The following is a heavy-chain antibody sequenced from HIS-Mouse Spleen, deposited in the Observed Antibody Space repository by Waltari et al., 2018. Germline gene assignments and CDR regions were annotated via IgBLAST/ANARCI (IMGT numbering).Heavy chain of an antibody. V-gene: IGHV4-59*08. J-gene: IGHJ5*02. CDR3: ASSPSTKGWFDP. D-gene: IGHD1-26*01. CDR2: IYYSGST. CDR1: GGSISSYY. Sequence: QVQLQESGPGLVKPSETLSLTCTVSGGSISSYYWSWIRQPPGKGLEWIGYIYYSGSTNYNPSLKSRVTISVDTSKNQFSLKLSSVTAADTAVYYCASSPSTKGWFDPWGQGTLVTVSS.